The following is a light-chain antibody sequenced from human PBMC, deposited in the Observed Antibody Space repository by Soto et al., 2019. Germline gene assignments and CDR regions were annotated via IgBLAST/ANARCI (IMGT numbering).Light chain of an antibody. CDR2: DAS. J-gene: IGKJ3*01. CDR3: QRRSNWPLT. V-gene: IGKV3-11*01. Sequence: EIVLTQSPAILSLSPGERATLSCRASQSVSSYLAWYQQKPGQAPRLLIYDASNKAAGIPARFSGSGSGTDFTLTISSLEPGDFAVYYCQRRSNWPLTFGPGTKVDI. CDR1: QSVSSY.